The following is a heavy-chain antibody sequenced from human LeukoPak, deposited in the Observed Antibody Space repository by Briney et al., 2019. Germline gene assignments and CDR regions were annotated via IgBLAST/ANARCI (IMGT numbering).Heavy chain of an antibody. Sequence: ASVKVSCKASGYTFTSYYMHWVRQAPGQGLEWMGIINPSGGSTSYAQKFQGRVTMTRDTSTSTVYMELSSLRSEDTAVYYCARGRDDFWSGYSNRYYYYYGMDVWGQGTTVTVSS. CDR1: GYTFTSYY. D-gene: IGHD3-3*01. J-gene: IGHJ6*02. V-gene: IGHV1-46*01. CDR3: ARGRDDFWSGYSNRYYYYYGMDV. CDR2: INPSGGST.